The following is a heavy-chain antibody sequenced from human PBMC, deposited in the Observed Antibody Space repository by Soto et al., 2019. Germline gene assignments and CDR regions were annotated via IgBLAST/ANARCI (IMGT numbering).Heavy chain of an antibody. J-gene: IGHJ6*02. Sequence: GGSLRLSCAASGFTVSSNYMSWVRQAPGKGLEWVSVIYSGGSTYYADSVKGRFTISRDNSKNTLYLQMNSLRAEDTAVYYCARDGGGSTAMAYYYYGMDVWGQGTTVTVSS. D-gene: IGHD5-18*01. CDR1: GFTVSSNY. V-gene: IGHV3-53*01. CDR3: ARDGGGSTAMAYYYYGMDV. CDR2: IYSGGST.